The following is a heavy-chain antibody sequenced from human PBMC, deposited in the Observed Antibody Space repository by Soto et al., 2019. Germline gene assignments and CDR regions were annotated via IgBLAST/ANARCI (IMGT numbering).Heavy chain of an antibody. CDR2: IIPIVGLT. CDR1: GGSLSSYP. J-gene: IGHJ6*03. V-gene: IGHV1-69*02. D-gene: IGHD2-8*02. Sequence: QVQLLQSGSEVKKPGSSVKVSCRASGGSLSSYPVTWVRQAPGQGLEWMGRIIPIVGLTNYAQKFQGRVTITAEQSTSTSYMELSHLRSDDTAVYYCARPTGGHDAGGNYMAVWGKGTTVIVSS. CDR3: ARPTGGHDAGGNYMAV.